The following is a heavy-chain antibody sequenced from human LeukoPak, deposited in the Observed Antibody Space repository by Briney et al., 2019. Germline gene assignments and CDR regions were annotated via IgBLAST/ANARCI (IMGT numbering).Heavy chain of an antibody. Sequence: GASVKVSCKASGYTFTSYYMHWVRQAPGQGLEWMGIINPSGGSTSYAQKFQGRVTMTRDTSTSTVYMELSSLRSEDTAVYYCARVSYDSSGYYYSCFDYWGQGTLVTVSS. CDR2: INPSGGST. CDR3: ARVSYDSSGYYYSCFDY. D-gene: IGHD3-22*01. J-gene: IGHJ4*02. V-gene: IGHV1-46*01. CDR1: GYTFTSYY.